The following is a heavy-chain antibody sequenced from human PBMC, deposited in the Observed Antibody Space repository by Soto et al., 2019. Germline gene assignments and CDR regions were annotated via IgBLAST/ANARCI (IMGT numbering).Heavy chain of an antibody. D-gene: IGHD2-15*01. CDR2: IGTAGDT. Sequence: GGSLILSCAASGFTFSIYDMHLVRQSTGKGLEWVSSIGTAGDTYYPGSVKGRFTIYRENAKNSLYLQMNSLRAGDTAVYYCARLIYCSGGSCHAGAFDIWGQGTIVTVSS. J-gene: IGHJ3*02. CDR1: GFTFSIYD. CDR3: ARLIYCSGGSCHAGAFDI. V-gene: IGHV3-13*01.